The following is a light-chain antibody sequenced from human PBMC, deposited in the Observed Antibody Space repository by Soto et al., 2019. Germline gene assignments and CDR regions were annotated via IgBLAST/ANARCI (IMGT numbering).Light chain of an antibody. CDR1: PSVTNY. CDR2: GAF. V-gene: IGKV3-20*01. Sequence: EIVLTQSPATLSLSPGERATLSCRASPSVTNYLAWYQQKPGQAPRLVIYGAFNRASGIPDRFAGSGSGTDFTLTISRLEPEDFAVYYCQQYGNSGITFGQGTRLEIK. J-gene: IGKJ5*01. CDR3: QQYGNSGIT.